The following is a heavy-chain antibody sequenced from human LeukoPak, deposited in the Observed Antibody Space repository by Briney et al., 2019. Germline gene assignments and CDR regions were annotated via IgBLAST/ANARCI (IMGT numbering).Heavy chain of an antibody. CDR3: ARERQQLPGFDY. Sequence: SVNVSCKASGGIFSSYAISWVRQAPGQGLEWMGGIIPIFGTANYAQKFQGRVTITADESTTTAYMELSSLRSEDTAVYYCARERQQLPGFDYWGQGTLVTVSS. CDR2: IIPIFGTA. J-gene: IGHJ4*02. V-gene: IGHV1-69*13. CDR1: GGIFSSYA. D-gene: IGHD6-13*01.